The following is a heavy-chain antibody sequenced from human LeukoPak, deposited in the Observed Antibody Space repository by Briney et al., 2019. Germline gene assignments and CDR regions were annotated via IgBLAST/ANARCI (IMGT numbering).Heavy chain of an antibody. D-gene: IGHD2-2*01. Sequence: SETLSLTCTVSSGSISNYYWSWIRQPPGKGPEWIGYISYSGSTKYNPSLKSRVTMSVDTSKNQFSLKLSSVTAADTAVYYCAREISSYYFDYWGQGTLVTVSS. J-gene: IGHJ4*02. V-gene: IGHV4-59*12. CDR2: ISYSGST. CDR3: AREISSYYFDY. CDR1: SGSISNYY.